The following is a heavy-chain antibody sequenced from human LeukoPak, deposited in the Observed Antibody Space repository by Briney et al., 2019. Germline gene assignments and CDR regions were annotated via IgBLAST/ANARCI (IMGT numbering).Heavy chain of an antibody. J-gene: IGHJ4*02. CDR2: INHSGST. V-gene: IGHV4-34*01. D-gene: IGHD3-9*01. CDR3: ARAAKSDYDISTGYCFDY. Sequence: PSETLSLTCAVYGGSFSGYYWSWIRQPPGKGLEWIGEINHSGSTNYNPSLKSRVTISVDTSKNQFSLKLSSVTAADTAVYYCARAAKSDYDISTGYCFDYWGQGTLVTVSS. CDR1: GGSFSGYY.